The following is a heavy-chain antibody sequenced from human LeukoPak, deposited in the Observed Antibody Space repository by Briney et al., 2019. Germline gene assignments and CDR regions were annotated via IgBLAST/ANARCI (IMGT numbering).Heavy chain of an antibody. CDR3: ARAYGGLIDY. V-gene: IGHV3-30*04. CDR2: ISFDGRDK. Sequence: GGSLRLSCEASGFTLNSYIMHWVRQAPGKGLEWVALISFDGRDKQYADSVKGRFTISKDNSKNTLYLQMNSLSGDDTSMYFCARAYGGLIDYWGQGTLVTVSS. J-gene: IGHJ4*02. CDR1: GFTLNSYI. D-gene: IGHD3-16*01.